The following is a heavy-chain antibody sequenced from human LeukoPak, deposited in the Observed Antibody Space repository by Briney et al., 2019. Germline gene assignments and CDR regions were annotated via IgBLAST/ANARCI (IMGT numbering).Heavy chain of an antibody. CDR3: ARVVKVSSSFHFDY. CDR2: INHSGST. D-gene: IGHD6-13*01. CDR1: GGSISSGGYY. V-gene: IGHV4-30-2*01. J-gene: IGHJ4*02. Sequence: SQTLSLTCTVSGGSISSGGYYWSWIRQPPGKGLEWIGEINHSGSTNYNPSLKSRVTISVDTSKNQFSLKLSSVTAADTAVYYCARVVKVSSSFHFDYWGQGTLVTVSS.